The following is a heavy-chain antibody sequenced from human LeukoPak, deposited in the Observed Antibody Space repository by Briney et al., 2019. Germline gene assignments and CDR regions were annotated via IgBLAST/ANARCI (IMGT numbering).Heavy chain of an antibody. CDR1: GSTFSSYW. CDR2: IKQDGSEK. CDR3: ARAGLTYYDFWSGYPYYMDV. J-gene: IGHJ6*03. V-gene: IGHV3-7*01. Sequence: SGGSLRLSCAASGSTFSSYWMSWVRQAPGKGLEWVANIKQDGSEKYYVDSVKGRFTISRDNAKNSLYLQMNSLRAEDTAVYYCARAGLTYYDFWSGYPYYMDVWGKGTTVTVSS. D-gene: IGHD3-3*01.